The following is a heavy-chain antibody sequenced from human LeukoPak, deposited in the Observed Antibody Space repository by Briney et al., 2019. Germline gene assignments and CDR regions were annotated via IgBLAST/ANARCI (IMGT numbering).Heavy chain of an antibody. CDR2: IYYSGST. CDR3: ARAPLIAAAEVDY. J-gene: IGHJ4*02. D-gene: IGHD6-13*01. Sequence: PSETLSLTCTVSGGSISSYYWSWIRQPPGKGLEWIGYIYYSGSTYYNPSLKSRVTISVDTSKNQFSLKLSSVTAADTAVYYCARAPLIAAAEVDYWGQGTLVTVSS. V-gene: IGHV4-59*12. CDR1: GGSISSYY.